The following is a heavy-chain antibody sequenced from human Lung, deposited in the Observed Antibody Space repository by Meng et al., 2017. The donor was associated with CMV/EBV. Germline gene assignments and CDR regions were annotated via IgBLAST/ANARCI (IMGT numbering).Heavy chain of an antibody. J-gene: IGHJ6*02. D-gene: IGHD1-26*01. CDR1: GGNLNSYG. V-gene: IGHV1-69*05. CDR2: NIPIPGTT. Sequence: SVXVSXKASGGNLNSYGISWVRQAPGQGLEWMGGNIPIPGTTNYAQKFQGRVTITTDESTSTVYMELSSLTSEDTAVYYCAREVGGRLYYYYGMDVWGQGTTVTVSS. CDR3: AREVGGRLYYYYGMDV.